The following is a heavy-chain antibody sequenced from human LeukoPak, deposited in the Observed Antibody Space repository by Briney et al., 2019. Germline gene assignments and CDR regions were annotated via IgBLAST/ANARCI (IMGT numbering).Heavy chain of an antibody. CDR2: IYHSGTI. CDR1: GYSISSGYY. CDR3: ARGLGRQQLVSSFDY. V-gene: IGHV4-38-2*02. J-gene: IGHJ4*02. Sequence: SETLSLTCTVSGYSISSGYYWGWIRQPPGKGLEWLASIYHSGTIYYNPSLKSRVTISVDTSKNQFSLKLTSVTAADTAVYCCARGLGRQQLVSSFDYWGQGTLVTVSS. D-gene: IGHD6-13*01.